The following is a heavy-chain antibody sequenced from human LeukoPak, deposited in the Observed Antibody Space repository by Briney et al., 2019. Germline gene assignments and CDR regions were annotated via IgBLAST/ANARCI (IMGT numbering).Heavy chain of an antibody. D-gene: IGHD2-2*01. Sequence: SETLSLTCTVSGGSISDSLWSWIRQPAGRGLEWIGRIHISGSTNYNPSLKSRVTMSVDTSKNQFSLKLSSVTAADTAVYYCASSVIIVPAARGSYYMDVWGKGTTVTVSS. V-gene: IGHV4-4*07. CDR2: IHISGST. J-gene: IGHJ6*03. CDR3: ASSVIIVPAARGSYYMDV. CDR1: GGSISDSL.